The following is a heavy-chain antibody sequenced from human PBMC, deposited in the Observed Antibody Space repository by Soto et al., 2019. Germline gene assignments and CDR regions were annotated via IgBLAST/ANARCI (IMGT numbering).Heavy chain of an antibody. Sequence: ETLSLTCTVSGGSISSYYWSWIRQPPGKGLEWIGYIYYSGSTNYNPSPKSRVTISVDTSKNQFSLKLSSVTAADTAVYYCARGPQLSGFDPWGQGTLVTVSS. V-gene: IGHV4-59*01. D-gene: IGHD5-18*01. J-gene: IGHJ5*02. CDR1: GGSISSYY. CDR2: IYYSGST. CDR3: ARGPQLSGFDP.